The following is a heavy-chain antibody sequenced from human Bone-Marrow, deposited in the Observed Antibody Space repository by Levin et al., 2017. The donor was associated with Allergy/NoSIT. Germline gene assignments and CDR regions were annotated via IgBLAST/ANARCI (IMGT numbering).Heavy chain of an antibody. CDR1: GFTFNNAW. V-gene: IGHV3-15*01. CDR3: ATVKEGTNYAFEI. Sequence: GGSLRLSCAASGFTFNNAWVTWVRQAPGKGLEWVGRIKTKTDGGTTDYAAPVKGRFTISRDDSKNTLYLQMNSLKTEDTAVYYCATVKEGTNYAFEIWGQGTMVSVSS. CDR2: IKTKTDGGTT. D-gene: IGHD5-24*01. J-gene: IGHJ3*02.